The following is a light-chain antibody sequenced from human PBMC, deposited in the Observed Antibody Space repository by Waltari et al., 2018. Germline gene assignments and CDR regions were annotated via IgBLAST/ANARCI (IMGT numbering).Light chain of an antibody. J-gene: IGKJ1*01. V-gene: IGKV3-20*01. Sequence: EIVLTQSPGTLSLSPGERPTLSCRASQSVSSSYLAWYQQKPGQAPRLLIYGASSRATGIPDRFSGSGSGTDFTLTISRLEPEDFVVYYCQQYGSSSWTFGQGTKVEIK. CDR3: QQYGSSSWT. CDR2: GAS. CDR1: QSVSSSY.